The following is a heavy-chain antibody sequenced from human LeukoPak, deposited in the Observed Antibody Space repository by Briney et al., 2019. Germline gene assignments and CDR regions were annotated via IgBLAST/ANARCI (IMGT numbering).Heavy chain of an antibody. CDR2: IYYSGST. J-gene: IGHJ3*02. CDR3: ARGNSGYDPGDAFDI. D-gene: IGHD5-12*01. CDR1: GGSISSYY. V-gene: IGHV4-59*01. Sequence: SETLSLTCTVSGGSISSYYWSWIRQPPGKGLEWIGYIYYSGSTNYNPSLKSRVTISVDTSKNQFSPKLSSVTAADTAVYYCARGNSGYDPGDAFDIWGQGTMVTVSS.